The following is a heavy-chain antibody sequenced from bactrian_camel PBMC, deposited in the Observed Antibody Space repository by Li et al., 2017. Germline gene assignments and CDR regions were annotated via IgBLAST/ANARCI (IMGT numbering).Heavy chain of an antibody. D-gene: IGHD5*01. CDR1: GRTYTNWC. CDR3: AADRARTGGSCSLVSGLYDY. J-gene: IGHJ4*01. V-gene: IGHV3S53*01. CDR2: IDSKGRI. Sequence: QVQLVESGGGLVQPGGSLRLSCAASGRTYTNWCMGWFRQVPGKEREGLATIDSKGRIAYADSVRGRFTISKDNVANILYLQMDDLKPEDSAMYYCAADRARTGGSCSLVSGLYDYLGHGTQVTVS.